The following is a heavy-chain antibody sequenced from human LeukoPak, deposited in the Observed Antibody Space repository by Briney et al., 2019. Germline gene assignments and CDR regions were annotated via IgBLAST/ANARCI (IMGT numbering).Heavy chain of an antibody. J-gene: IGHJ4*02. Sequence: ASVKVSCKASGYTFTYYYMHWVRQAPGQGLEWMGWINPNSGGTNYAQKFQGRVTMTRDTSISTAYMELSRLRSDDTAVYYCARADQYSSGWAFDYWGQGTLVTVSS. V-gene: IGHV1-2*02. D-gene: IGHD6-19*01. CDR1: GYTFTYYY. CDR3: ARADQYSSGWAFDY. CDR2: INPNSGGT.